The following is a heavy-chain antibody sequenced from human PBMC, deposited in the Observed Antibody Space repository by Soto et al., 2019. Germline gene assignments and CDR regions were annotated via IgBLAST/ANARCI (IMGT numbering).Heavy chain of an antibody. V-gene: IGHV3-23*01. CDR3: AKGAVVGATHGDYYCMDV. CDR1: GFTFSSYA. Sequence: EVQLLESGGGLVQPGGSLRLSCAASGFTFSSYAMSWVRQAPGKGLEWVSAISGSGGSTYYADSVKGRFTISSDNSKNTLYLQMNSQRAEDTAVYYCAKGAVVGATHGDYYCMDVWGQGTTVTVSS. D-gene: IGHD1-26*01. CDR2: ISGSGGST. J-gene: IGHJ6*02.